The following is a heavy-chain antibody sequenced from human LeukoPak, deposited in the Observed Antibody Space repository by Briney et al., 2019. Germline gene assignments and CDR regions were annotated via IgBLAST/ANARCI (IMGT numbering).Heavy chain of an antibody. D-gene: IGHD2-21*01. J-gene: IGHJ4*02. V-gene: IGHV1-3*01. CDR1: GYTFTSYA. CDR2: INAGNGNT. CDR3: ARAAGGAGAAVIVIGY. Sequence: ASVKVSCKAPGYTFTSYAMHWVRQAPGQRLEWMGWINAGNGNTKYSQKFQGRVTITRDTSASTAYMELSSLRSEDTAVYYCARAAGGAGAAVIVIGYWGQGTLVTVSS.